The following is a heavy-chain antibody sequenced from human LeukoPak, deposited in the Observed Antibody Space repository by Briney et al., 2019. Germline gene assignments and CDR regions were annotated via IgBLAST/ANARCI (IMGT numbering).Heavy chain of an antibody. D-gene: IGHD4-17*01. Sequence: GGSPRLTCTSSEITYSRYVMGWLRQAPGKGPEWVSTISASGGTTYYADSVQGRFTISRDNSKNTLYLQMNSLRAEDTAVYYCATLYGDYNWYFDLWGRGTLVTVSS. CDR1: EITYSRYV. CDR2: ISASGGTT. J-gene: IGHJ2*01. CDR3: ATLYGDYNWYFDL. V-gene: IGHV3-23*01.